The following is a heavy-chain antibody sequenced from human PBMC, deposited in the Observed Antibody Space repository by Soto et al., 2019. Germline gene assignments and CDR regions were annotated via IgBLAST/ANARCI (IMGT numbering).Heavy chain of an antibody. V-gene: IGHV3-64D*08. J-gene: IGHJ4*02. CDR3: VKDRFGGTSGYFDS. CDR2: ISSNGGSI. CDR1: GFTFSSYA. Sequence: EVQVVEAGGGLVQPGGSLRLSCSASGFTFSSYALHWVRQAPGKGLEYVSGISSNGGSIFYADSMKGRFTISRDNSKNIVYLQMTGLRVDDTAMYSCVKDRFGGTSGYFDSWGQGTLVTVSS. D-gene: IGHD2-15*01.